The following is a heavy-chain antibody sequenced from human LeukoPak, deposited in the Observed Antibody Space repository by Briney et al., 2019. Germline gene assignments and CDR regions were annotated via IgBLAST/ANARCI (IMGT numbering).Heavy chain of an antibody. J-gene: IGHJ4*02. CDR1: GCTFSSYA. CDR2: ISGSGGST. V-gene: IGHV3-23*01. Sequence: PGESLRLSCAASGCTFSSYAMRWVRQAPGKGLEWVSAISGSGGSTYYADSVKGRFTISRDNSKNTLYLQMTSLRAEDTAVYYCATHYDILTGYYYDYWGQGTLVTVSS. D-gene: IGHD3-9*01. CDR3: ATHYDILTGYYYDY.